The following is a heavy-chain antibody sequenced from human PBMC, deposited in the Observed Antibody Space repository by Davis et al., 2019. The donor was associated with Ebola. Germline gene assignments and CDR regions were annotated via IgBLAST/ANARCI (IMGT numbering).Heavy chain of an antibody. D-gene: IGHD3-3*01. J-gene: IGHJ6*02. CDR1: AGSDFNTYT. V-gene: IGHV3-30-3*01. Sequence: PGGSLRLSCTASAGSDFNTYTVHWVRQAPGKGLEWVAGISFDGGYERYAESVKGRFTVSRENYKSMLHLQMNSLRAEDTAVYYCARRQYALSSGYYSGNFQYAKDVWGQGTTVTVSS. CDR3: ARRQYALSSGYYSGNFQYAKDV. CDR2: ISFDGGYE.